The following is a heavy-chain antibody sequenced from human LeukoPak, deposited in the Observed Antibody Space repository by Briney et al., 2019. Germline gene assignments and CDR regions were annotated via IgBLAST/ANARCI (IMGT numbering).Heavy chain of an antibody. D-gene: IGHD2-2*01. J-gene: IGHJ5*02. Sequence: PGGSLRLSCAASGFTFSTYWIHWVRQAPGKGLVWVSRINSDGSSTSYADSVKGRFTISRDNAKNTLYLQMNSLRAEDTAVYYCADLATVPNSFDPWGQGTLVTVSS. CDR1: GFTFSTYW. CDR2: INSDGSST. V-gene: IGHV3-74*01. CDR3: ADLATVPNSFDP.